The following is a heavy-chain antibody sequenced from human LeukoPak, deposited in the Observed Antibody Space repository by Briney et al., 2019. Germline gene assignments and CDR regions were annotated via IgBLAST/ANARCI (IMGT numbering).Heavy chain of an antibody. D-gene: IGHD5-18*01. CDR3: ARDGQLWFDY. CDR1: GFTFSSYE. J-gene: IGHJ4*02. V-gene: IGHV3-48*03. CDR2: ISSSGSTI. Sequence: GGSLRLSCAASGFTFSSYEMNWVRQAPGRGPEWVSYISSSGSTIFYADSLKGRFTISRDNAKNSLYLQMNSLRAEDTAVYYCARDGQLWFDYWGQGTLVTVSP.